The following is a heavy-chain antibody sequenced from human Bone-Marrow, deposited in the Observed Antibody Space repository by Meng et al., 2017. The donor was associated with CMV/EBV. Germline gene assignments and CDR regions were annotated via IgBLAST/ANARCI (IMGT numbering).Heavy chain of an antibody. V-gene: IGHV4-39*07. Sequence: SGGSISSSSYYWGWIRQPPGKGLEWIGSIYYSGSTYYNPSLKSRVTISVDTSKNQFSLKLSSVTAADTAVYYCARQHDYSNYFYDYWGQGTLVTVSS. CDR2: IYYSGST. D-gene: IGHD4-11*01. CDR3: ARQHDYSNYFYDY. CDR1: GGSISSSSYY. J-gene: IGHJ4*02.